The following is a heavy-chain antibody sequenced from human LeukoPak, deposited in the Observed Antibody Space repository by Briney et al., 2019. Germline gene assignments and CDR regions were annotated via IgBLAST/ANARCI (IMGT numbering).Heavy chain of an antibody. CDR1: GYTFTGYY. CDR3: ARAGGYTETIDY. V-gene: IGHV1-2*02. CDR2: ISPNSGGT. D-gene: IGHD6-13*01. J-gene: IGHJ4*02. Sequence: ASVKVSCKASGYTFTGYYIHWVPQAPGQGLEWVGWISPNSGGTNYAQKFRGRVTMTRDTAISTAYMELSRLRSDATAVYYCARAGGYTETIDYWGQGTLVTVSS.